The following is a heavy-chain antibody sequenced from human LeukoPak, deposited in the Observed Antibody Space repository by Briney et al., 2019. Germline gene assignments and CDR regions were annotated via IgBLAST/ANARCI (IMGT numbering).Heavy chain of an antibody. Sequence: PSQTLSLTCTVSGGSISSGDYYWSWIRQPPGKGLEWIGYIYYGGSTYYNPSLKSRVTISVDTSKSQFSLKLSSVTAADTAVYYCAREVGRVTTSFDYWGQGTLVTVSS. CDR3: AREVGRVTTSFDY. J-gene: IGHJ4*02. V-gene: IGHV4-30-4*01. CDR2: IYYGGST. D-gene: IGHD3-16*01. CDR1: GGSISSGDYY.